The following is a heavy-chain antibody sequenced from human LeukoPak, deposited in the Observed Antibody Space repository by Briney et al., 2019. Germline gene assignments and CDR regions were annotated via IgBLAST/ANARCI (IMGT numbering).Heavy chain of an antibody. CDR3: ATTGYSSSWYYMDV. D-gene: IGHD6-13*01. J-gene: IGHJ6*03. V-gene: IGHV3-23*01. CDR1: GFTFSRHG. Sequence: GGTLRLSCAASGFTFSRHGMNWVRQAPGKGLEWVSGISPSGDILYYADSVKGHFTISRDNFKNTVYLQMNSLRAEDTAIYYCATTGYSSSWYYMDVWGKGTTVTVSS. CDR2: ISPSGDIL.